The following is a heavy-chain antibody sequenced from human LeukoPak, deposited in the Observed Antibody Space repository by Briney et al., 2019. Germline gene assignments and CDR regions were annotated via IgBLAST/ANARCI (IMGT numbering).Heavy chain of an antibody. J-gene: IGHJ4*02. CDR1: GYSISGGYY. Sequence: PSETLSLTCTVSGYSISGGYYWGWIRQPPGKGLEWIGSIYHSGSTYYNPSLKSRVTISVDTSKNQFSLKLSSVTAADTAVYYCARLSSTPYDYVWGSYRFEYYFDYWGQGTLVTVSS. D-gene: IGHD3-16*02. CDR2: IYHSGST. CDR3: ARLSSTPYDYVWGSYRFEYYFDY. V-gene: IGHV4-38-2*02.